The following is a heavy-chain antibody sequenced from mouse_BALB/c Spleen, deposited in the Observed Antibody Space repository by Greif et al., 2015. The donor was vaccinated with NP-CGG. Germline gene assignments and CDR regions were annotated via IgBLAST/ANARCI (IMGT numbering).Heavy chain of an antibody. D-gene: IGHD2-1*01. V-gene: IGHV1-7*01. CDR2: INPSTGYT. J-gene: IGHJ2*01. CDR1: GYTFTSYW. CDR3: ARRGGNYVLFDY. Sequence: QVQLQQSGAELAKPGASVKMSCKASGYTFTSYWMHWVKQRPGQGLEWIGYINPSTGYTEYNQNFKDKATLTADKSSSTAYMQLSSLTSEDSAVYYCARRGGNYVLFDYWGQGTTLTVSS.